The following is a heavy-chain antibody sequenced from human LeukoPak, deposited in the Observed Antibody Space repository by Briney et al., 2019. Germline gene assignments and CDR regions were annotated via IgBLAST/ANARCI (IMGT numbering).Heavy chain of an antibody. Sequence: KPSETLSLTCAVYGGSFSGYYWSWIRQPPGKGLEWIGEINHSGSTNYNPSLKSRVTISVDTSKNQFSLKLSSVTAADTAVYYCARLKYYCSSTSCYIFYGMDVWGQGTTVTVSS. CDR2: INHSGST. V-gene: IGHV4-34*01. CDR3: ARLKYYCSSTSCYIFYGMDV. CDR1: GGSFSGYY. D-gene: IGHD2-2*02. J-gene: IGHJ6*02.